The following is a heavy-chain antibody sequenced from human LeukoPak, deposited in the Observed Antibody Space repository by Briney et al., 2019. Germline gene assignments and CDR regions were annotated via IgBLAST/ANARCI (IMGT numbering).Heavy chain of an antibody. CDR3: ARGRWEAYYYGSGSRFWFDP. J-gene: IGHJ5*02. CDR2: MYLSGTT. Sequence: SETLSLTCTVSGDSINSPDLWSWVRQPPGKGLEWIGEMYLSGTTHSNPSVKSRVTISIDKSKNQFSLKLSSVTAADTAVYYCARGRWEAYYYGSGSRFWFDPWGQGTLVTVSS. V-gene: IGHV4-4*02. CDR1: GDSINSPDL. D-gene: IGHD3-10*01.